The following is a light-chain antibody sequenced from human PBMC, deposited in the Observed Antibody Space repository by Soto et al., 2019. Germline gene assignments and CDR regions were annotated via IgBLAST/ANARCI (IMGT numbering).Light chain of an antibody. CDR1: QSVGSDY. CDR2: ATS. V-gene: IGKV3-20*01. CDR3: HQYVASPRT. J-gene: IGKJ2*01. Sequence: EIVLTQSPCTLSLSPGERASFSCRASQSVGSDYLGWYQHKPGQAPRLLIRATSRRATGIPDRFSGSGSGTDFTLTINNLDPEDSAVYYCHQYVASPRTFGQGTKVDIK.